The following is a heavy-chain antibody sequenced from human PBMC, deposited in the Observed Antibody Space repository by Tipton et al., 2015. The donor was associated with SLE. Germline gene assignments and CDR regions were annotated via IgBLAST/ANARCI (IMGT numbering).Heavy chain of an antibody. J-gene: IGHJ5*02. CDR3: ARDRYAGYDPLYNWFDP. V-gene: IGHV4-4*07. CDR1: SGSISDYY. CDR2: IYTSGST. D-gene: IGHD5-12*01. Sequence: TLSLTCNLSSGSISDYYWSWIRQPAGKGLEWIGHIYTSGSTKYNPSLQSRVTISIDTSKSQFSLKLNSVTTADTAVYYCARDRYAGYDPLYNWFDPWGQGTLVTVSS.